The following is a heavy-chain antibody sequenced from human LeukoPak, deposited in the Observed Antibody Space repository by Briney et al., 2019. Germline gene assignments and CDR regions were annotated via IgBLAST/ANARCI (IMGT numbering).Heavy chain of an antibody. V-gene: IGHV4-61*02. CDR3: ARSSSWRAFDI. CDR2: IYTSGST. Sequence: SETLSLTCTVSGGSISSGSYFWSWIRQPAGKGLEWIGRIYTSGSTNYNPSLKSRVTISVDTSKNQFSLKLSSVTAADTAVYYCARSSSWRAFDIWGQGTMVTVSS. J-gene: IGHJ3*02. CDR1: GGSISSGSYF. D-gene: IGHD6-13*01.